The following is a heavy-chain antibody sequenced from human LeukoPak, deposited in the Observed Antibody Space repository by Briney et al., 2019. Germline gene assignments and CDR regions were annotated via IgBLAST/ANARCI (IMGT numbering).Heavy chain of an antibody. CDR2: IRSKAYGGTT. J-gene: IGHJ6*02. V-gene: IGHV3-49*04. D-gene: IGHD6-13*01. CDR1: GFTFGDYV. CDR3: TRSSTTWYSYYCYYGMDV. Sequence: HTGGSLRVSCIASGFTFGDYVITWVRQAPGKGLEWVGFIRSKAYGGTTEYAASVKGRFTISRDDSKSIAYLQMNSLKTEDTAVYYCTRSSTTWYSYYCYYGMDVWGQGTTVTVSS.